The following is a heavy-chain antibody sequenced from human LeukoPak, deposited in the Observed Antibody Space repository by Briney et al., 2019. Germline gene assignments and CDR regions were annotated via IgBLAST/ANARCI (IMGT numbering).Heavy chain of an antibody. CDR3: ARRYCSGGSCPFDY. CDR1: GDRVSSNSAT. D-gene: IGHD2-15*01. J-gene: IGHJ4*02. CDR2: TYYRSKWYN. Sequence: SQTLSLTCAISGDRVSSNSATWSWIRQSPSRGLEWLGRTYYRSKWYNDYAVSVKSRITINPDTSKNQFSLQLNSVTPEDTAVYYCARRYCSGGSCPFDYWGQGTLVTVSS. V-gene: IGHV6-1*01.